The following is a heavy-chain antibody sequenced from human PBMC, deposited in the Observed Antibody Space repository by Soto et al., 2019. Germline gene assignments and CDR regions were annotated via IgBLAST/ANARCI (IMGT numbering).Heavy chain of an antibody. V-gene: IGHV4-31*03. J-gene: IGHJ3*02. D-gene: IGHD2-15*01. CDR1: GGSISSGGYY. CDR3: ARIYCSGGSCYYRATDDFDI. Sequence: QVQLQETGPGLVKPSQTLSLPCTVSGGSISSGGYYWSWIRQQPGKCLEWIGYIYYSGSTYYNPSLKRRVTISVDTSKNKFSLKLSSLTAADTAVYYCARIYCSGGSCYYRATDDFDIWGQGTMVTVSS. CDR2: IYYSGST.